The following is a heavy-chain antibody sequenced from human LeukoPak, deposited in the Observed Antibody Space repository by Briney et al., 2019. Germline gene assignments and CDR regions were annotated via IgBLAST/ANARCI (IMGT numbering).Heavy chain of an antibody. J-gene: IGHJ5*02. CDR3: ARQGAGYTYGYDWFDP. CDR2: MNPSAGTT. CDR1: GYTLTTYL. V-gene: IGHV1-46*01. Sequence: ASVKVSCKSSGYTLTTYLIHWVRRAPGQGLEWMGIMNPSAGTTNYARKFQGRVTMTSDTSTSTVYMELYSLRSEDTAVYYCARQGAGYTYGYDWFDPWGQGTLVTVSS. D-gene: IGHD5-18*01.